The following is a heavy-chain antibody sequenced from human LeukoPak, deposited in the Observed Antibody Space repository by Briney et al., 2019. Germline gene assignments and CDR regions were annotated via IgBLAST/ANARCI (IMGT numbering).Heavy chain of an antibody. CDR2: INTSGGTT. CDR3: AKGLISTWYDY. CDR1: GFTFSSYA. D-gene: IGHD6-13*01. J-gene: IGHJ4*02. V-gene: IGHV3-23*01. Sequence: GGSLRLSCEASGFTFSSYAMSWVRQAPGKGLEWVSVINTSGGTTYYADSVKGRFTISRDNSKNTLFLQMNSLRAEDTAVYYCAKGLISTWYDYWGQGTLVTVSS.